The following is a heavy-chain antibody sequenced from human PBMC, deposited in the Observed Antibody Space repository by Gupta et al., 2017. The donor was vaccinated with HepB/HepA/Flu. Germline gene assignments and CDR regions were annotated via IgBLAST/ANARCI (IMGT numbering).Heavy chain of an antibody. V-gene: IGHV3-23*01. CDR1: GFTFSSYA. D-gene: IGHD3-10*01. J-gene: IGHJ3*02. Sequence: EVQLLESGGGLVQPGGSLRLSCAASGFTFSSYAVSWVRQAPGKGLEWVSAISGSGGSTYYADSVKGRLTISRDNSKNTLYLQMNSLRAEDTAVYYCAKEDYYGSGAGDIWGQGTMVTVSS. CDR3: AKEDYYGSGAGDI. CDR2: ISGSGGST.